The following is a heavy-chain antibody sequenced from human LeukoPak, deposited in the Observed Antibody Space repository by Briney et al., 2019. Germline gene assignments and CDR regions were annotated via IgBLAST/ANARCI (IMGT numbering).Heavy chain of an antibody. Sequence: GESLKISCKGSGYSFTSYWIGWVRPMPGKGLEWMGIIYPGDSDTRYSPSFQGQVTISADKSISTAYLQWSSLKASDTAMYYCARHREPGYYYDSSGYYFDYWGQGTLVTVSS. D-gene: IGHD3-22*01. CDR1: GYSFTSYW. CDR3: ARHREPGYYYDSSGYYFDY. CDR2: IYPGDSDT. J-gene: IGHJ4*02. V-gene: IGHV5-51*01.